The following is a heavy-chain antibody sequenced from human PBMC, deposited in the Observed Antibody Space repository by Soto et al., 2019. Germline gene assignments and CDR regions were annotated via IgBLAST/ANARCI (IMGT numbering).Heavy chain of an antibody. Sequence: QVQLVQSGAEVKKPGSSVKVSCKASGGTFSSYAISWVRQAPGQGLEWMGGSIPIFGTANYAQKFQGRVTNTADESTSTAYMELSSLRSEDTAVYYCARITIFGVVNYYYGMDVWGQGTTVTVSS. CDR1: GGTFSSYA. CDR3: ARITIFGVVNYYYGMDV. CDR2: SIPIFGTA. J-gene: IGHJ6*02. V-gene: IGHV1-69*12. D-gene: IGHD3-3*01.